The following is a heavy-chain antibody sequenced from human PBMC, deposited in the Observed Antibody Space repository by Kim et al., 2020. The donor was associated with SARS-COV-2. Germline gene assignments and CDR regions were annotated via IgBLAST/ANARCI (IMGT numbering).Heavy chain of an antibody. CDR3: ARLLPGGWIDY. V-gene: IGHV4-39*01. CDR1: GGSISSSSYY. J-gene: IGHJ4*02. Sequence: SETLSLTCTVSGGSISSSSYYWGWIRQPPGKGLEWIGSIYYSGSTYYNPSLKSRGTISVDTSKNQFSLKLSSVTAADTAVYYCARLLPGGWIDYWGQGTLVTVSS. D-gene: IGHD3-10*01. CDR2: IYYSGST.